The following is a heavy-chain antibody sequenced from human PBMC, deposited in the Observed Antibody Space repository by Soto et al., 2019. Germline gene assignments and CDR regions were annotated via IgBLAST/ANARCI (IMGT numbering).Heavy chain of an antibody. Sequence: ASVKVSCKASGYTFTGYYMHWVRQAPGQGLEWMGWINPNSGGTNYAQKFQGRVTMTRDTSISTAYMELSSLRSEDTAVYYCARDRSIAARPPHDAFDIWGQGTMVTVSS. D-gene: IGHD6-6*01. CDR2: INPNSGGT. V-gene: IGHV1-2*02. J-gene: IGHJ3*02. CDR1: GYTFTGYY. CDR3: ARDRSIAARPPHDAFDI.